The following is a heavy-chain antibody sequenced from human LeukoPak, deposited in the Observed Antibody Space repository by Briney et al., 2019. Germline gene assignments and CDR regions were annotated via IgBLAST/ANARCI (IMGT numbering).Heavy chain of an antibody. J-gene: IGHJ4*02. Sequence: ASVNVSFKCSGYGFTIYCMHWGWHGPGQGKGLEGISNLSGGRRSYAQKFQGRVTMTRDMSTSPVYMELSSLRSEDTAVYYCARVKGGYDWGSFDYWGQGTLVTVSS. D-gene: IGHD5-12*01. CDR3: ARVKGGYDWGSFDY. V-gene: IGHV1-46*01. CDR2: SNLSGGRR. CDR1: GYGFTIYC.